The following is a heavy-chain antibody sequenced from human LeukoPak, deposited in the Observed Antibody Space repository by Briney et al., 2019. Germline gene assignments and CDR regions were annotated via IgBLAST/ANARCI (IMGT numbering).Heavy chain of an antibody. Sequence: ASVKVSCKASGGTFSSYAISWVRQAPGQGLEWMGGTIPIFGTVNYAQKFQGRVTITTDESTSTAYMELSSLRSEDTAVYYCARDMRITMVRGVISSFDIWGQGTMVTVSS. CDR1: GGTFSSYA. D-gene: IGHD3-10*01. J-gene: IGHJ3*02. CDR3: ARDMRITMVRGVISSFDI. V-gene: IGHV1-69*05. CDR2: TIPIFGTV.